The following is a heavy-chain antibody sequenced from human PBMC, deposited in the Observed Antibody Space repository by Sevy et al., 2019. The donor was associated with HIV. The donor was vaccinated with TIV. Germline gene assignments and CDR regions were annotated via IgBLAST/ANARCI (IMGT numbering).Heavy chain of an antibody. D-gene: IGHD3-16*01. Sequence: SETLSLTCTVSGGYISTGGYYWSWIRQHPGKGLEWIGYIYYRGSTSYNPSLQSRVTLSVDTSKNQFSLRLSSVTAADSAVYYCASSLWDFAFDFWGQGIQVTVSS. CDR1: GGYISTGGYY. CDR3: ASSLWDFAFDF. CDR2: IYYRGST. V-gene: IGHV4-31*03. J-gene: IGHJ4*02.